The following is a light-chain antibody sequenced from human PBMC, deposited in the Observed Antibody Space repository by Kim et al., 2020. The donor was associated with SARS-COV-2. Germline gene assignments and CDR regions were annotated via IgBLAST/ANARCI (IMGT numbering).Light chain of an antibody. CDR2: EVT. V-gene: IGLV2-23*02. J-gene: IGLJ2*01. CDR1: SSDVGNYNL. Sequence: QSALTQPASVSGSPGQSITISCTGTSSDVGNYNLVSWYQQHPGKAPKLMIYEVTKRPSGVSNRFSGSKSGSTASLTISGLQAEDEADYYCSSYAGSSTFVVFGGGTQLTVL. CDR3: SSYAGSSTFVV.